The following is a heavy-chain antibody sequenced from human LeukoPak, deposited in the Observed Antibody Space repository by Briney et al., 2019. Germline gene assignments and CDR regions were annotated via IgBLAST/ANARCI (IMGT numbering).Heavy chain of an antibody. V-gene: IGHV4-59*12. J-gene: IGHJ4*02. CDR3: ARATGDQIMIMFGGGESFDY. CDR2: IYYSGST. D-gene: IGHD3-16*01. CDR1: GGSISSDY. Sequence: SETLSLTCTVSGGSISSDYGSWIRQPPGKGLEWIGYIYYSGSTNYSPSLKSRVTISVDKSKNQFSLKLSSVTAADTAVYYCARATGDQIMIMFGGGESFDYWGQGTLVTVSS.